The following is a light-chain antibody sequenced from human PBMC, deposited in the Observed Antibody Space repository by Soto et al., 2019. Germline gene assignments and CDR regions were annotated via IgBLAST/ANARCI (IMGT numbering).Light chain of an antibody. CDR1: SSDVGSYNY. J-gene: IGLJ2*01. CDR3: SSYTSSSTGV. CDR2: EVS. V-gene: IGLV2-14*01. Sequence: QPVLTQPASVSGSPGQSITISCTGTSSDVGSYNYVSWYQQHPGKAPKLMIYEVSNRPSGVSNRFSGSKSGNTASLTISGLQAEDEADYYCSSYTSSSTGVFGGGTKLTVL.